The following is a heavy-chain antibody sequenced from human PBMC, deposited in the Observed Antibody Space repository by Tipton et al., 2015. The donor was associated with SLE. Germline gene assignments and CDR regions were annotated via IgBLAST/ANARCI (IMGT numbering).Heavy chain of an antibody. CDR3: ARKGLLWFRELSGFDP. D-gene: IGHD3-10*01. CDR2: INPSDGST. V-gene: IGHV1-46*01. J-gene: IGHJ5*02. CDR1: GYSFTSHY. Sequence: QLVQSGAEVRKPGASVKVSCMPSGYSFTSHYIHWVRQAPGQGLEWMGVINPSDGSTSYAQKFQDRVTMTRDTSTSTAYMEVSRLRSDDTAIYYCARKGLLWFRELSGFDPWGQGTLVAVSS.